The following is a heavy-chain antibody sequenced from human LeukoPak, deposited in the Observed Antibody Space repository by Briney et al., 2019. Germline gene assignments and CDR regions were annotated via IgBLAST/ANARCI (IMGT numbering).Heavy chain of an antibody. D-gene: IGHD4-11*01. V-gene: IGHV5-51*01. CDR3: ARHCAYSNYAGYYYYYMDV. CDR1: GYSFTSYW. Sequence: GESLKISCKGSGYSFTSYWIGWVRQMPGKGLEWMGIIYPGDSDTRYSPSFQGQVTISADKSISTAYLQWSSLKASDTAMYYCARHCAYSNYAGYYYYYMDVWGKGTTVTVSS. CDR2: IYPGDSDT. J-gene: IGHJ6*03.